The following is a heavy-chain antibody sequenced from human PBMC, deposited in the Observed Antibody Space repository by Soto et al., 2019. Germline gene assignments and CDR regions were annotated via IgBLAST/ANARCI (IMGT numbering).Heavy chain of an antibody. D-gene: IGHD5-18*01. V-gene: IGHV1-46*01. CDR2: MNPSAGST. CDR1: GYTFTSYY. J-gene: IGHJ2*01. CDR3: WGAGGYSQGYFDL. Sequence: QVQLVQSGAEVKKPGASVKVSCKASGYTFTSYYMHWVRQAPGQGLEWMGIMNPSAGSTTYAQKFQGRVTKTRDTSTSTGYKEPGSLRSEDTGVYFRWGAGGYSQGYFDLWGRGTLVTVSS.